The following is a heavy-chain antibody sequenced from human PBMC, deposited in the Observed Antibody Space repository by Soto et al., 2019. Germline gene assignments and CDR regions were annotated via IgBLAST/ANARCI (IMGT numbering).Heavy chain of an antibody. CDR1: GDTFSNNA. D-gene: IGHD2-8*02. CDR3: ARVDAGWCGRSYYYYAMDV. CDR2: IIPMFGTA. V-gene: IGHV1-69*13. J-gene: IGHJ6*02. Sequence: SVKVSCKASGDTFSNNALSWVRQAPGQGLEWMGGIIPMFGTANYAQKFQGRVTITADESTRTAYMELSSLRSEDTAMYYCARVDAGWCGRSYYYYAMDVWGQGTTVTVSS.